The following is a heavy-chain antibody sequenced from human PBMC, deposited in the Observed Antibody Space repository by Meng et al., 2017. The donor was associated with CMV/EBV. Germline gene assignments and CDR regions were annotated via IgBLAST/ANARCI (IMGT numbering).Heavy chain of an antibody. CDR3: ARSFHYYDSSGYSQGSHFDY. Sequence: GYYMHWVRKAPGRRLEWMGWINHNSGGTNYANKFQGRVTMTRDTSISTAYMELSRLRSDDTAVYYCARSFHYYDSSGYSQGSHFDYWGQGTLVTVSS. CDR1: GYY. J-gene: IGHJ4*02. CDR2: INHNSGGT. V-gene: IGHV1-2*02. D-gene: IGHD3-22*01.